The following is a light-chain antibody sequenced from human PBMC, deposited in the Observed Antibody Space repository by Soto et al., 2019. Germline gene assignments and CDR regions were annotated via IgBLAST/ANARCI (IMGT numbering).Light chain of an antibody. CDR3: QQYAGSRT. CDR2: DAS. V-gene: IGKV1D-16*01. J-gene: IGKJ1*01. CDR1: QGISSW. Sequence: DLQMTQSPSSVSASVGDRVTITCRASQGISSWLAWYQQKPEKAPKLVIYDASSLQSGVPSRFSGSGSGTDFTLTISSLQPEDFAVYYCQQYAGSRTFGQGTKVEIK.